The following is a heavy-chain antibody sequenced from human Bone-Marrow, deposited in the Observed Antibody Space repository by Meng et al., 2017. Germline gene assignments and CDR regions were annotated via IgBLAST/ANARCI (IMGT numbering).Heavy chain of an antibody. J-gene: IGHJ4*02. D-gene: IGHD4-11*01. V-gene: IGHV4-34*01. CDR2: INHSGST. CDR3: ARGPTTMAHDFDY. CDR1: GGSFSDYY. Sequence: QGQHHQWGAGLLQPSETRSLSCFVFGGSFSDYYWSWIRQPPGKGLEWIGEINHSGSTNYNPSLESRATISVDTSQNNLSLKLSSVTAADSAVYYCARGPTTMAHDFDYWGQGTLVTVSS.